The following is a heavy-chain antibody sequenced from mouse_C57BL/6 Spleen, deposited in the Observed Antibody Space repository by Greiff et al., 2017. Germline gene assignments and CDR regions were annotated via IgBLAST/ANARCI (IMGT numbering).Heavy chain of an antibody. CDR1: GYSITSGYY. Sequence: EVQLVESGPGLVKPSQSLSLTCSVTGYSITSGYYWNWIRQFPGNKLEWMGYISYDGSNNYNPSLKNRISITRDTSKNQFFLKLNSVTTEDTATYYCARDSQDAMDYWGQGTSVTVSS. CDR2: ISYDGSN. CDR3: ARDSQDAMDY. J-gene: IGHJ4*01. V-gene: IGHV3-6*01.